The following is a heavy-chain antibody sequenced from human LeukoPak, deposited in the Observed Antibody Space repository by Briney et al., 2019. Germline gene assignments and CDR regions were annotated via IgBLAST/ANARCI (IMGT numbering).Heavy chain of an antibody. CDR2: IYYSGST. Sequence: PSETLSLTCTVSGGSISSSSYYWGWIRQPPGKGLEWIGSIYYSGSTNYNPSLKSRVTISVDTSKNQFPLKLSSVTAADTAVYYCARGAVFVFHSSSWYGAIGGCSSHHFDPWGQGTLVTVSS. D-gene: IGHD6-13*01. CDR1: GGSISSSSYY. CDR3: ARGAVFVFHSSSWYGAIGGCSSHHFDP. V-gene: IGHV4-39*06. J-gene: IGHJ5*02.